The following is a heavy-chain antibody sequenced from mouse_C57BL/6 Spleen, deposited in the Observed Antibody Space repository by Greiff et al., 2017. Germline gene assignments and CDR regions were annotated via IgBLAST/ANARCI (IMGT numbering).Heavy chain of an antibody. Sequence: QVQLQQPGAELVMPGASVKLSCKASGYTFTSYWMHWVKQRPGQGLEWIGELDPSDSYTNYNQKFKGKSTLTVDKSSSTAYMQLSSLTSEDSAVYYCARALHYYGSSDYWGQGTTLTVSS. V-gene: IGHV1-69*01. D-gene: IGHD1-1*01. CDR3: ARALHYYGSSDY. CDR1: GYTFTSYW. J-gene: IGHJ2*01. CDR2: LDPSDSYT.